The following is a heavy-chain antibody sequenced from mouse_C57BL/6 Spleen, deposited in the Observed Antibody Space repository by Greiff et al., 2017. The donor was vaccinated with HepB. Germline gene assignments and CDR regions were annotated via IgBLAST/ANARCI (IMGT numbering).Heavy chain of an antibody. CDR1: GYSFTGYY. D-gene: IGHD3-3*01. CDR2: INPSTGGT. CDR3: ARQGTGGYAMDY. J-gene: IGHJ4*01. Sequence: EVMLVESGPELVKPGASVKISCKASGYSFTGYYMNWVKQSPEKSLEWIGEINPSTGGTTYNQKFKAKATLTVDKSSSTAYMQLKSLTSEDSAVYYCARQGTGGYAMDYWGQGTSVTVSS. V-gene: IGHV1-42*01.